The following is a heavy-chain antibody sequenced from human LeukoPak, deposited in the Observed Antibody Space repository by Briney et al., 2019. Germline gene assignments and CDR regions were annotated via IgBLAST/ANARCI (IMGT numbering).Heavy chain of an antibody. CDR2: IYYSGST. D-gene: IGHD3-16*01. V-gene: IGHV4-30-4*01. J-gene: IGHJ5*02. CDR3: ARDGGDLFSPSFDP. CDR1: GGSISSGDYY. Sequence: SQTLSLTCTVSGGSISSGDYYWSWIRQPPGKGLEWIGYIYYSGSTYYNPSLKSRVTISVDTSKNQFSLKLSSVTAADTAVYYCARDGGDLFSPSFDPWGQGTLVTVSS.